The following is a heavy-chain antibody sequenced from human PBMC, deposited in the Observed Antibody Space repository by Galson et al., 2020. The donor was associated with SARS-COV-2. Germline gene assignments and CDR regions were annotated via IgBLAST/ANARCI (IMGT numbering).Heavy chain of an antibody. Sequence: SETLSLTCTVSGYSISSGYYWGWIRQPPGKGLEWIGSIYHSGSTYYNPSLKSQVTISVDTSKNQFSLKLSSVTAADTAVYYCARDNKCSSTSCYKATSYYYYGMDVWGQGTTVTVSS. V-gene: IGHV4-38-2*02. J-gene: IGHJ6*02. CDR1: GYSISSGYY. D-gene: IGHD2-2*02. CDR3: ARDNKCSSTSCYKATSYYYYGMDV. CDR2: IYHSGST.